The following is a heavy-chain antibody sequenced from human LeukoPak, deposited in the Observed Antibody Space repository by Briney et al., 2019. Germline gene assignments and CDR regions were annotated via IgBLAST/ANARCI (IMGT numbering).Heavy chain of an antibody. CDR3: ARVSSSGRYYYGMDV. J-gene: IGHJ6*02. Sequence: PGGSLRLSCAASGFAFSSFSMSWVRQAPGKGLEWVANLKEDGTEEEYLDSVKGRFTIFRDNAKNSLDLQMNSLRAEDTAVYYCARVSSSGRYYYGMDVWGQGTTVTVSS. D-gene: IGHD6-19*01. CDR2: LKEDGTEE. V-gene: IGHV3-7*01. CDR1: GFAFSSFS.